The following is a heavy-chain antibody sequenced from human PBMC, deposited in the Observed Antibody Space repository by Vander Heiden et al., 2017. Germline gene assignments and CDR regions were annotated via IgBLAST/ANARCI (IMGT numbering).Heavy chain of an antibody. Sequence: EVQLVESGGGLVQPGGSLRLSCSAPGFTLRSYAMHWVRQAPGKGLEYVSAISSNGGSTYYADSVKGRFTISRDNSKNTLYLQMSSLRAEDTAVYYCVKDPFAYYYDSSGYHDYWGQGTLVTVSS. CDR3: VKDPFAYYYDSSGYHDY. CDR2: ISSNGGST. CDR1: GFTLRSYA. D-gene: IGHD3-22*01. J-gene: IGHJ4*02. V-gene: IGHV3-64D*06.